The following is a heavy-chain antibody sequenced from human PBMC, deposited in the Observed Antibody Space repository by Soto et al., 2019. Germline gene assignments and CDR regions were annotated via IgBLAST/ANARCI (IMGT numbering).Heavy chain of an antibody. CDR1: GGTFSSYT. Sequence: QVQLVQSGAEVKKPGSSVKVSCKASGGTFSSYTISWVRQAPGQGLEWMGRIIPILGIANYAQKFQGRVTITADKSTSTGYMGLSSLRSEDTAVYYCARKGGSYTFDYWGQGTLVTVSS. CDR2: IIPILGIA. D-gene: IGHD1-26*01. CDR3: ARKGGSYTFDY. J-gene: IGHJ4*02. V-gene: IGHV1-69*02.